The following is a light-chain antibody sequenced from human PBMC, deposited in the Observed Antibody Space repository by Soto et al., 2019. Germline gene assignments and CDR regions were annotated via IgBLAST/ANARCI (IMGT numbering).Light chain of an antibody. CDR1: QSISAY. Sequence: DIQMNQSPSSLSASVGDRITITCRASQSISAYLNWYPHKPGKAPKLLIFAPSTLQTGVPSRFSGSGAGTHFTLTLSDLPPDDFATYYCQQTFSSPYTVDRGTKLEL. J-gene: IGKJ2*01. CDR3: QQTFSSPYT. CDR2: APS. V-gene: IGKV1-39*01.